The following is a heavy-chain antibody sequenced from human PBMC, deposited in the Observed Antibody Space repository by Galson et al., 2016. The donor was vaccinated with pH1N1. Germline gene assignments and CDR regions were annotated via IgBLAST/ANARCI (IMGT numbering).Heavy chain of an antibody. CDR2: IIPVVGRT. J-gene: IGHJ3*01. D-gene: IGHD3-10*01. Sequence: SVKVSCKASGGIFSSYSFIWVRQTPGQGLEWMGRIIPVVGRTDYAQKFQGRVTFTADDSTSTAYLEVNNLKYEDTAVYYCASRVVRVLTEIWPWGQGTLVSVSS. CDR3: ASRVVRVLTEIWP. CDR1: GGIFSSYS. V-gene: IGHV1-69*11.